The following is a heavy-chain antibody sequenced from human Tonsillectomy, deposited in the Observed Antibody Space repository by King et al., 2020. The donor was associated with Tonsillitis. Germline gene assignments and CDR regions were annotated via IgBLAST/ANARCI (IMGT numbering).Heavy chain of an antibody. J-gene: IGHJ6*02. CDR1: GFTFSSHA. D-gene: IGHD6-13*01. Sequence: VQLVESGGGLVQPGGSPRLSRAASGFTFSSHAMSWVRQAPGKGLEWVSAISGSGDNTYYADSVKGRFTISRDNSKNMLNLQMNSLRVEDTAVYYCAKGYASTWYGTAGYYFGMDVWGQGTTVTVSS. CDR2: ISGSGDNT. V-gene: IGHV3-23*04. CDR3: AKGYASTWYGTAGYYFGMDV.